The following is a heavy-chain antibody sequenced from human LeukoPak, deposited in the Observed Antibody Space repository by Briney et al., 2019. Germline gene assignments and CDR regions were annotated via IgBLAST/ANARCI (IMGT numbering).Heavy chain of an antibody. D-gene: IGHD2-21*01. J-gene: IGHJ6*03. Sequence: SETLSLTCTVSGGTISSYYWSWIRQPPGKGLEWIGYIYYSGNTNYNPSLKSRVTISVDVPKNQFSLKLSSVTSADTAVYYCARVDPCGGDCYSDYYYYMDVWGKGTTVTVSS. CDR1: GGTISSYY. V-gene: IGHV4-59*01. CDR3: ARVDPCGGDCYSDYYYYMDV. CDR2: IYYSGNT.